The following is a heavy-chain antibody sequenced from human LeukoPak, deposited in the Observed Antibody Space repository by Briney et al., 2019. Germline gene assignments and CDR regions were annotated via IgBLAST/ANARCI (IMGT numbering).Heavy chain of an antibody. J-gene: IGHJ4*02. CDR1: GYTFSSYG. Sequence: ASVKVSCKASGYTFSSYGISWERQAPGQGLEWMGWISAYNGNTNYAQKLQGRVTMTTDTSTSTAYMELRSLRSDDTAVYYCAREVDPLIVVVPAALDYWGQGTLVTVSS. D-gene: IGHD2-2*01. CDR3: AREVDPLIVVVPAALDY. V-gene: IGHV1-18*01. CDR2: ISAYNGNT.